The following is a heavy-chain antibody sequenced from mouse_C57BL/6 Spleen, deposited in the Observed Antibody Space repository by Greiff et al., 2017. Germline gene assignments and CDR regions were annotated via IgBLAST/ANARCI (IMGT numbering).Heavy chain of an antibody. CDR2: INPNNGGT. CDR1: GYTFTDYN. V-gene: IGHV1-18*01. D-gene: IGHD1-1*01. CDR3: ARPSLYYGSRTGYFDV. J-gene: IGHJ1*03. Sequence: EVKLMESGPELVKPGASVKIPCKASGYTFTDYNMDWVKQSHGKSLEWIGDINPNNGGTIYNQKFKGKATLTVDKSSSTAYMELRSLTSEDTAVYYCARPSLYYGSRTGYFDVWGTGTTVTVSS.